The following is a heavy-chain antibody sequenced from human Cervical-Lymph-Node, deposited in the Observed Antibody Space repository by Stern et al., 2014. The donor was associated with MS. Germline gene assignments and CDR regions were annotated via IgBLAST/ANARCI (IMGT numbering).Heavy chain of an antibody. CDR3: ALRRSYYVF. Sequence: VQLVESGAEVKKPGSSVKISCKASGATFSSYALSWVRQAPGQGLEWVGGLIPFFGATRYGQRFLGRVTITPEESTDTAFMELTNLTSDDTAVYFCALRRSYYVFWGQGTLVIVSS. V-gene: IGHV1-69*01. J-gene: IGHJ4*02. CDR2: LIPFFGAT. D-gene: IGHD1-26*01. CDR1: GATFSSYA.